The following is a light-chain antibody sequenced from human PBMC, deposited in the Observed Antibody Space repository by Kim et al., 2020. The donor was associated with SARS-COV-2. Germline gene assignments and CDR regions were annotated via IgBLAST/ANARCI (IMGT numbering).Light chain of an antibody. CDR2: DVF. J-gene: IGLJ1*01. CDR3: SSYKSIGYA. V-gene: IGLV2-14*03. Sequence: QSVLTQPASVSGSPGQSITISCTGTSSDVGGYKYVSWYQQYPGKAPQLMIYDVFKRPSGVSNRFTGSKSGNTASLTISGLQAEAEADYYCSSYKSIGYAFGTGTKVTVL. CDR1: SSDVGGYKY.